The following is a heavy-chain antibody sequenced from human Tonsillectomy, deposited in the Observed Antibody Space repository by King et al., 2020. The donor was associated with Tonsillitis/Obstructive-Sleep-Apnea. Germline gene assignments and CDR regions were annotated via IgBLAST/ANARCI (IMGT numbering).Heavy chain of an antibody. Sequence: VQLVESGGGVVQPGRSLRLSCAASGFTFSSYGMHWVRQAPGKGLEWGAVIWYDGSNKYYADSVKGRFTISRDNSKNTLYLQMNSLRAEDTAVYYCARDARDYYYYYGMDVWGQGTTVTVSS. CDR3: ARDARDYYYYYGMDV. V-gene: IGHV3-33*01. J-gene: IGHJ6*02. CDR2: IWYDGSNK. CDR1: GFTFSSYG.